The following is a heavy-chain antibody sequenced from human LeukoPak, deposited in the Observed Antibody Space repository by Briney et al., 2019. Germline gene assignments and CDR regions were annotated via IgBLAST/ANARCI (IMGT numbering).Heavy chain of an antibody. D-gene: IGHD2-15*01. CDR3: ARGSGINWFDP. Sequence: PGGSLRLSCAASGFTVSSNYMSWVRQAPGKGLEWVSVIYSGGSTYYADSVKGRFTISRDNSKNTLYLQMDSLRAEDTAVYYCARGSGINWFDPWGQGTLVTVSS. J-gene: IGHJ5*02. V-gene: IGHV3-53*01. CDR1: GFTVSSNY. CDR2: IYSGGST.